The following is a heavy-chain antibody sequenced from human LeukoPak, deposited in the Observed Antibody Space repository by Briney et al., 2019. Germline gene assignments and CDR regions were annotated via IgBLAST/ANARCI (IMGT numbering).Heavy chain of an antibody. CDR3: ARSPALLWFGESSYYFDY. J-gene: IGHJ4*02. V-gene: IGHV3-23*01. CDR1: GITFSSYG. D-gene: IGHD3-10*01. Sequence: GGTLRLSCAASGITFSSYGMSWVRQAPGKGLEWVSSISSTGGTTYYADSVKGRFTISRDNSKNTLYLQMNSLRAEDTAVYYCARSPALLWFGESSYYFDYWGQGTLVTVSS. CDR2: ISSTGGTT.